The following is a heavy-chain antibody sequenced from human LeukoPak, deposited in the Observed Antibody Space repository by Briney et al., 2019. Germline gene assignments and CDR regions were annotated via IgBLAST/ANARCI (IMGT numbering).Heavy chain of an antibody. D-gene: IGHD2-2*01. CDR1: GFTFSSYA. J-gene: IGHJ4*02. CDR3: ARGRRAMPFDY. CDR2: INHSGST. Sequence: GSLRLSCAASGFTFSSYAMSWVRQPPGKGLEWIGEINHSGSTNYNPSLKSRVTISVDTSKNQFSLKLSSVTAADTAVYYCARGRRAMPFDYWGQGTLVTVSS. V-gene: IGHV4-34*01.